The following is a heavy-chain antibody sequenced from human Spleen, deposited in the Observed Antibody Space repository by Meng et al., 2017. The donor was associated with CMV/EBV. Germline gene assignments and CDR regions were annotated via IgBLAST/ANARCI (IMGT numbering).Heavy chain of an antibody. CDR1: GFTFSNYA. V-gene: IGHV3-30-3*01. CDR3: ARARCSGGSCLDY. CDR2: ISYDGSNK. D-gene: IGHD2-15*01. J-gene: IGHJ4*02. Sequence: GGSLRLSCAASGFTFSNYAMHWVRQAPGKGLEWVEVISYDGSNKYYADSVKGRFTISRDNSKNTLYLQMNSLRAEDTAVYYRARARCSGGSCLDYWGQGTLVTVSS.